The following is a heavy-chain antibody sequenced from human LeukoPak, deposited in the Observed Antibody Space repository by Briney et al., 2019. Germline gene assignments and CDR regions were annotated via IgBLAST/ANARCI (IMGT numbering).Heavy chain of an antibody. CDR2: IRYDGSNK. Sequence: PGGSLRLSCAASGFTFSSYGMHWVRQAPGKGLEWVAFIRYDGSNKYYADSVKGRFTISRDNSKNTLYLQMNSLRAEDTAVYYCAKDKDYYDSSGSSGPFDYWGQGTLVTVSS. CDR3: AKDKDYYDSSGSSGPFDY. CDR1: GFTFSSYG. V-gene: IGHV3-30*02. J-gene: IGHJ4*02. D-gene: IGHD3-22*01.